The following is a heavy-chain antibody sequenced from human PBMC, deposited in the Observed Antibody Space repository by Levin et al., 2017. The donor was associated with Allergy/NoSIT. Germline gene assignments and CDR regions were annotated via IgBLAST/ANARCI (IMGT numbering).Heavy chain of an antibody. CDR1: GFTFSSYA. D-gene: IGHD3-3*01. V-gene: IGHV3-23*01. CDR3: AKDRSLRAYYDFWSGYD. Sequence: GGSLRLSCAASGFTFSSYAMSWVRQAPGKGLEWVSAISGSGGSTYYADSVKGRFTISRDNSKNTLYLQMNSLRAEDTAVYYCAKDRSLRAYYDFWSGYDWGQGTLVTVSS. J-gene: IGHJ4*02. CDR2: ISGSGGST.